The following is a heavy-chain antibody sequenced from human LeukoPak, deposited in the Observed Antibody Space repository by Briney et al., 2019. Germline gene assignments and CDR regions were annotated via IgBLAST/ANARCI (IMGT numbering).Heavy chain of an antibody. CDR3: ALTDPFAAAGGSLDY. J-gene: IGHJ4*02. Sequence: GGSLRLSCAASGFTFSSYAMHWVRQAPGKGLEWVAVISYDGSNKYYADSVKGRFTISRDNSKNTLYLQMNSLRAEDTAVYYCALTDPFAAAGGSLDYWGQGTLVTVSS. D-gene: IGHD6-13*01. CDR1: GFTFSSYA. V-gene: IGHV3-30-3*01. CDR2: ISYDGSNK.